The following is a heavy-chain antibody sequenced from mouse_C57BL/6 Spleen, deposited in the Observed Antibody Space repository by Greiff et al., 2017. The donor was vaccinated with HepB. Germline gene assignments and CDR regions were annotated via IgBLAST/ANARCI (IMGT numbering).Heavy chain of an antibody. D-gene: IGHD1-1*01. CDR2: INYDGSST. CDR3: ARVYGSSYWYFDV. J-gene: IGHJ1*03. CDR1: GFTFSDYY. Sequence: EVQLQESAGGLVQPGSSMKLSCTASGFTFSDYYMAWVRQVPEKGLEWVANINYDGSSTYYLDSLKSRFIISRDNAKNILYLQMSSLKSEDTATYYCARVYGSSYWYFDVWGTGTTVTVSS. V-gene: IGHV5-16*01.